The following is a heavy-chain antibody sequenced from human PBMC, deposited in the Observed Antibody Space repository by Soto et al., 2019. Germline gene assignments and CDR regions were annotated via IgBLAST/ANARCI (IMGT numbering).Heavy chain of an antibody. CDR2: IWYDGSNK. CDR1: VFTFSSYG. D-gene: IGHD1-1*01. Sequence: HGGSLRLSCAASVFTFSSYGMHWVRQAPGKGLEWVAVIWYDGSNKYYADSVKGRFTISRDNSKNTLYLQMNSLRAEDTAVYYCARAEPPYYGMDVWGQGTTVTVSS. V-gene: IGHV3-33*01. J-gene: IGHJ6*02. CDR3: ARAEPPYYGMDV.